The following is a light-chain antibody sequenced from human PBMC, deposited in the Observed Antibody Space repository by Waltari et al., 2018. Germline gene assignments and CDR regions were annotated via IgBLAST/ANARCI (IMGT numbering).Light chain of an antibody. Sequence: QSALTQPASVSGSPGQSLTISCTGSSSDVPLSWSQQPPGRAPKLIIYEASKWPSGVSTRFSGSKSGNTASLTISGLQAEDEADYYCCSYVGGRSVLFGGGTKLTVL. CDR2: EAS. J-gene: IGLJ2*01. CDR3: CSYVGGRSVL. V-gene: IGLV2-23*01. CDR1: SSDVP.